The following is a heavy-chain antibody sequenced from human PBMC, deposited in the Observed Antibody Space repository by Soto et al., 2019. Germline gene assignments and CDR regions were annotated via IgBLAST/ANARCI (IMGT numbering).Heavy chain of an antibody. J-gene: IGHJ5*02. Sequence: ASVKVSCKASGYTFTSYYMHWVRQAPGQGLEWMGIINPSGGSTSYAQKFQGRVTMTRDTSTSTAYMELSSLRSEDTAVYYCARGGRVVRGVTFHWFDPWGQGTLVTVSS. CDR1: GYTFTSYY. CDR2: INPSGGST. CDR3: ARGGRVVRGVTFHWFDP. D-gene: IGHD3-10*01. V-gene: IGHV1-46*01.